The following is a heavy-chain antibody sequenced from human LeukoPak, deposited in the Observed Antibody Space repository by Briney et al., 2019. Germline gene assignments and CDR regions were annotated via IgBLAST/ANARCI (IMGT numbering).Heavy chain of an antibody. V-gene: IGHV3-48*03. D-gene: IGHD4-23*01. CDR2: IRSTGSII. CDR1: GFTFSSYE. Sequence: PGGSLRLSCVASGFTFSSYEMNWVRQAPGKGLEWVSYIRSTGSIIFYADSVKGRFTISRDNAKNSLYLQMNSLRAEDTALYYCARVNDYGGNDDAFDIWGQGTMVSVS. CDR3: ARVNDYGGNDDAFDI. J-gene: IGHJ3*02.